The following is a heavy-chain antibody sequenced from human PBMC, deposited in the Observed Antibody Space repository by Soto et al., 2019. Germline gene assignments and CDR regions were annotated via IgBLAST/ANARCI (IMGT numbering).Heavy chain of an antibody. J-gene: IGHJ3*02. CDR1: GGTFSSYA. CDR2: IIPIFGTA. CDR3: ARVFKGYYVSSGCAFDM. V-gene: IGHV1-69*01. Sequence: QVQLVQSGAEVKKPGSSVKVSCKASGGTFSSYAISWVRQAPGQGLEWMGGIIPIFGTANYAQKFQGRVTITADESTSTAYMELSSLRSEDTGVYYCARVFKGYYVSSGCAFDMWGQGTMVTVSS. D-gene: IGHD3-22*01.